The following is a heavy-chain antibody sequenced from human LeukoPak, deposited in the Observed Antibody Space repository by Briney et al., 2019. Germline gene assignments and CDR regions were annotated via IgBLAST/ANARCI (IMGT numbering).Heavy chain of an antibody. CDR3: AKDSRTFDP. CDR2: ISGSGDNA. J-gene: IGHJ5*02. Sequence: GGSLRLSCAASGFTFSSYAMSWVRQAPGKGLQWVSAISGSGDNAYYADSVKGRFTISRDNSKNTLYLQMHSLRAEDTAVYYCAKDSRTFDPWGQGTLVTVSS. D-gene: IGHD3/OR15-3a*01. CDR1: GFTFSSYA. V-gene: IGHV3-23*01.